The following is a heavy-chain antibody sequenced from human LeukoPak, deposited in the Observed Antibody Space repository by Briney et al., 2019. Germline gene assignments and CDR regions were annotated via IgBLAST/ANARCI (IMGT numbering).Heavy chain of an antibody. D-gene: IGHD2-15*01. CDR2: IYPGDSDT. CDR3: ARARYCSGGSCYAEY. V-gene: IGHV5-51*01. J-gene: IGHJ4*02. CDR1: GYTFTTYW. Sequence: GESLRISCQGSGYTFTTYWIGWVRQMPGKGLECMGIIYPGDSDTRYSPSFQGQVTISADKSISTAYLQWSSLKASDTAMYYCARARYCSGGSCYAEYWGQGTLVTVSS.